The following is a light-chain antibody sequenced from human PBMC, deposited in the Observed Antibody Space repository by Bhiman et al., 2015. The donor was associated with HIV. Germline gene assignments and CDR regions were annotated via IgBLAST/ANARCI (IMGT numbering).Light chain of an antibody. J-gene: IGLJ1*01. CDR2: DVN. Sequence: QSALTQPASVSGSLGQSITISCTGTSSDVGDYNYVSWYQQHPGTAPKLMIYDVNKRPSGVSNRFSGSKSGNTASLTISGLQAEDEADYYCSSYTSSSTYVFGTGTNVTVL. V-gene: IGLV2-14*03. CDR1: SSDVGDYNY. CDR3: SSYTSSSTYV.